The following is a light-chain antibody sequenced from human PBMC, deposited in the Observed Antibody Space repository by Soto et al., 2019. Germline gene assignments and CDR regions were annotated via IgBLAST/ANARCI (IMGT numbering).Light chain of an antibody. CDR3: QQYNSYSYT. Sequence: IQVTQSPSTLSASVGDRVTITCRASESISNYLAWYQQKPGKAPKLLIYKASSLEGGVPSRFTGSGSGTEFTLTISSLQPDDFATYYCQQYNSYSYTFGQGT. V-gene: IGKV1-5*03. CDR2: KAS. CDR1: ESISNY. J-gene: IGKJ2*01.